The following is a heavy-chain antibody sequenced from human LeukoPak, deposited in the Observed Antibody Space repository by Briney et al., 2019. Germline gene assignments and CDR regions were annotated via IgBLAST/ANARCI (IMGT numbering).Heavy chain of an antibody. J-gene: IGHJ6*02. CDR1: GFTFSSYA. Sequence: PGGSLRLSCAASGFTFSSYAMSWVRQAPGKGLEWVSAISGSGGSTYYADSVKGRFTISRDNSKNTLYLQMNSLRAEDTAVHYCAKDSTPGSSGSPLYYYYGMDVWGQGTTVTVSS. D-gene: IGHD3-10*01. CDR3: AKDSTPGSSGSPLYYYYGMDV. V-gene: IGHV3-23*01. CDR2: ISGSGGST.